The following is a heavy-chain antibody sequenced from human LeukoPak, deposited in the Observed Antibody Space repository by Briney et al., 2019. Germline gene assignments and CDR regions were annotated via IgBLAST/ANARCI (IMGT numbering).Heavy chain of an antibody. V-gene: IGHV3-66*01. J-gene: IGHJ4*02. CDR2: LSNTENS. Sequence: GGSLRLSCAASGFSVRGSFMNWVRQAPGKGLEWVSLLSNTENSFYADSVKGRFTLSGDISNNTLYLHMHSLRGEDTAVYFCARAISVVDCGTQTCYPYHFDKWGRGTLVTVSS. D-gene: IGHD2-21*01. CDR1: GFSVRGSF. CDR3: ARAISVVDCGTQTCYPYHFDK.